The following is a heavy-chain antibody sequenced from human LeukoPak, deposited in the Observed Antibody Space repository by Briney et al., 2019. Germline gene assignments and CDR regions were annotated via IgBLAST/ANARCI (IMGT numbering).Heavy chain of an antibody. CDR3: ARAQSAATHYFRYNWFDP. Sequence: SETLSLTCTVSGYSICSGYYWGWIRQPPGKGLEWIGSIYHSGSTYYNPSLKSRVTISVDTSKNQFSLKLSSVTAADTAVYYCARAQSAATHYFRYNWFDPWGQGTLVTVSS. D-gene: IGHD2-15*01. CDR2: IYHSGST. CDR1: GYSICSGYY. J-gene: IGHJ5*02. V-gene: IGHV4-38-2*02.